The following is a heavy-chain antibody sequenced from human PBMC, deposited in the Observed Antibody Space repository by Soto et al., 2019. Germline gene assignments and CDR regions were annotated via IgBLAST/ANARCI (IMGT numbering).Heavy chain of an antibody. Sequence: EVQLVESGGDLVQPGESLRLSCAASGFTFSYYWMSWVRQGPGEGLEWVANIKEDGTEKYYVDSVKGRFTISRDNAKNSLYLQMNSLRVEDTAVYYCARGITTGGDYWGQGTLVTVSS. CDR3: ARGITTGGDY. D-gene: IGHD1-1*01. CDR1: GFTFSYYW. J-gene: IGHJ4*02. V-gene: IGHV3-7*01. CDR2: IKEDGTEK.